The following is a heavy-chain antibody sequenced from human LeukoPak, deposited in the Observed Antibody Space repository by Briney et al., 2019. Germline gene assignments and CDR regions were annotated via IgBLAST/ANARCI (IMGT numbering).Heavy chain of an antibody. V-gene: IGHV5-51*01. CDR1: GYSFTSCW. Sequence: GESLKISCKGSGYSFTSCWIGWVRQMPGKGLEWMGIIYPGDSDTRYSPSFQGQVTISADKSISTAYLQWSSLKASDTAMYYCARPKYSSSRHFDYWGQGTLVTVSS. D-gene: IGHD6-6*01. CDR2: IYPGDSDT. CDR3: ARPKYSSSRHFDY. J-gene: IGHJ4*02.